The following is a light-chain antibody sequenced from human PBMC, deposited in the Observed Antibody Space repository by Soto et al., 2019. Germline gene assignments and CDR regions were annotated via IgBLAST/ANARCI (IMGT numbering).Light chain of an antibody. Sequence: EIGLTQSPGTLSLAPGERATLSCRASQSVSSSYLVWYQQKPGQAPSLLIYGASSRATGIPDRFSGSGSGTDLTLTISRLEPEDFAVYYCQQYGSSLLTFGGGTKVEIK. CDR3: QQYGSSLLT. J-gene: IGKJ4*01. CDR1: QSVSSSY. V-gene: IGKV3-20*01. CDR2: GAS.